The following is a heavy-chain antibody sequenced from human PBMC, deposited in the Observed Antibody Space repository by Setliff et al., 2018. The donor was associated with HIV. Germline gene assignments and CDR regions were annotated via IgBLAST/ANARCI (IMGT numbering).Heavy chain of an antibody. CDR1: GYTFTDYY. CDR3: TTPLDSSGYFGSDDFDY. D-gene: IGHD3-22*01. V-gene: IGHV1-69-2*01. CDR2: VDPEDGET. Sequence: AASVKVSCKASGYTFTDYYIHWVQQAPGKGLEWMGRVDPEDGETTYAEKFQGRITITADTSTDTAYLELSSLRSEDSAFYYCTTPLDSSGYFGSDDFDYWGQGALVTVSS. J-gene: IGHJ4*02.